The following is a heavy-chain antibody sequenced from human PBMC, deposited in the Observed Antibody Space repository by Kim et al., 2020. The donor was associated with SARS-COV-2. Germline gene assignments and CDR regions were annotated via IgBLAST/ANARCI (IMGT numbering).Heavy chain of an antibody. V-gene: IGHV3-30*18. CDR1: GFNFSSHI. J-gene: IGHJ3*02. D-gene: IGHD6-6*01. CDR2: TSYDERSK. CDR3: AKESNAFDI. Sequence: GGSLRLPCAASGFNFSSHIMHWVRQAPGKGLEWVAVTSYDERSKYYAGSVKGRFTISRDNSKNVLYLQMNSVRGEDTAVYYCAKESNAFDIWGRGTMVTVSS.